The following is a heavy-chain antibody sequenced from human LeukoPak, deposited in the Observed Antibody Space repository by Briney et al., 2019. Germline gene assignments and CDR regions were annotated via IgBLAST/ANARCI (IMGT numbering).Heavy chain of an antibody. CDR3: AKDRVDIGITAARPDFDY. CDR2: ISGSGGST. CDR1: GFTFSSYA. J-gene: IGHJ4*02. Sequence: GGSLRLSCAASGFTFSSYAMSWVRQAPGKGLEWVSAISGSGGSTYYADSVKGRFTISRDNSKNTLYLQMNSLRAEDTAVYYCAKDRVDIGITAARPDFDYWGQGTLIAVSS. V-gene: IGHV3-23*01. D-gene: IGHD6-13*01.